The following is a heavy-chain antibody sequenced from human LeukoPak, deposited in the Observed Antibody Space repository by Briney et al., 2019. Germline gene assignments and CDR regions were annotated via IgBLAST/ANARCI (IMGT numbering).Heavy chain of an antibody. Sequence: EGSLRLSCAASGFTFSTYWMSWVRQAPGKGLEWVANIKEDGSQKYYVDSVKGRFTISRDNAKNSQYLQMNSLRAEDTAVYYCARLPLTARRHFDYWGQGTLVTVSS. CDR1: GFTFSTYW. J-gene: IGHJ4*02. CDR3: ARLPLTARRHFDY. D-gene: IGHD5-18*01. V-gene: IGHV3-7*05. CDR2: IKEDGSQK.